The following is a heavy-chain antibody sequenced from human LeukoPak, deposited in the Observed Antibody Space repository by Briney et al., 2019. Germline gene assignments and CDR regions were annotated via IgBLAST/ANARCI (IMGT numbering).Heavy chain of an antibody. CDR1: GFTFSSYG. Sequence: GGSLRLSCAASGFTFSSYGMHWVRQAPGNRLEWVAVIWYDGSNKYYADSVKGRFTISRDNSKNTLYLQMNSLRAEDTAVYYCARERHCSSTSCYVLWFDPWGQGTLVTVSS. CDR3: ARERHCSSTSCYVLWFDP. CDR2: IWYDGSNK. V-gene: IGHV3-33*01. D-gene: IGHD2-2*01. J-gene: IGHJ5*02.